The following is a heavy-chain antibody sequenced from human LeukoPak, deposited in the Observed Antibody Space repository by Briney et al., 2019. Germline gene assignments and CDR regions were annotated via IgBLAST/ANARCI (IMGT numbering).Heavy chain of an antibody. Sequence: GGSLRLSCAASGFTFSSYAMSWVRQAPGKGLEWVSTISGPGGSTYFADSVKGRYAISRDNSKNTLYLQMDSLRADDTAIYYCAKDLGLSVGTTPFDFWGQGTLVTVSS. CDR1: GFTFSSYA. J-gene: IGHJ4*02. CDR3: AKDLGLSVGTTPFDF. D-gene: IGHD1-26*01. CDR2: ISGPGGST. V-gene: IGHV3-23*01.